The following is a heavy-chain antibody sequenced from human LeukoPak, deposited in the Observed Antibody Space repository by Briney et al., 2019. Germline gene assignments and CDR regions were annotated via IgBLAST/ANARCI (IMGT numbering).Heavy chain of an antibody. Sequence: PSETLSLTCAVYGGSFTDYYWNWIRQSPEKGLEWIGKINHSGNTNYNPSLESRVAVSVDTSNKQFSLRLSSVTAADTAVYYCVRVRWLQANGDVWGQGTTVTVSS. CDR3: VRVRWLQANGDV. CDR1: GGSFTDYY. J-gene: IGHJ6*02. V-gene: IGHV4-34*01. D-gene: IGHD5-12*01. CDR2: INHSGNT.